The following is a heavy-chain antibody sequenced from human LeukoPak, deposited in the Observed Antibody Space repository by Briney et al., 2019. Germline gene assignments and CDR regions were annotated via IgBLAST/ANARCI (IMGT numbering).Heavy chain of an antibody. CDR3: ARDVLRFSGYYYYYMDV. J-gene: IGHJ6*03. D-gene: IGHD3-3*01. CDR2: ISYDGSNK. Sequence: GGSLRLSCAASGFTFSSYGMHWVRQAPGKGLEWLAVISYDGSNKYNADSVKGRFTISRDNAKNSLYLQMNSLRAEDTAVYYCARDVLRFSGYYYYYMDVWGKGTTVTVSS. CDR1: GFTFSSYG. V-gene: IGHV3-30*12.